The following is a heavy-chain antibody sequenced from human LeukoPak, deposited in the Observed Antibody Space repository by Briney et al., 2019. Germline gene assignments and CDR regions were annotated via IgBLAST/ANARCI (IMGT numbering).Heavy chain of an antibody. D-gene: IGHD6-6*01. Sequence: SETLTLTCSVSGGSISSSGDYWGWIRQSPEKGLDWIGSIYSNGNTYYNPSVKSRVTISVDTSKNQFSLKVTSLTAADSAVYYCARESSSSRYFMDVWGKGTTVTVSS. CDR3: ARESSSSRYFMDV. CDR2: IYSNGNT. J-gene: IGHJ6*03. V-gene: IGHV4-39*07. CDR1: GGSISSSGDY.